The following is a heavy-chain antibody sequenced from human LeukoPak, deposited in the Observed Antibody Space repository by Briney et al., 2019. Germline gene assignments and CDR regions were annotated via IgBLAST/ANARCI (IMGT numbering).Heavy chain of an antibody. V-gene: IGHV1-8*01. Sequence: GASVKVSCKASGYTFTSYDINWVRQATGQGLEWMGWMNPNSGNTGYAQKFQGRVTMTRNTSISTAYLELSSLRSEDTAVYYCARAQNVKGVENWFDPWGQGTLVTVSS. CDR2: MNPNSGNT. CDR3: ARAQNVKGVENWFDP. D-gene: IGHD1-1*01. CDR1: GYTFTSYD. J-gene: IGHJ5*02.